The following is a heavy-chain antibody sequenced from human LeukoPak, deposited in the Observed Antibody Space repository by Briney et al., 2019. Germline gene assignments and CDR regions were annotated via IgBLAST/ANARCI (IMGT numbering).Heavy chain of an antibody. J-gene: IGHJ2*01. CDR2: IYNSGST. Sequence: SETLSLTCTVSGGSISSGDYYWSWIRQPPGKGLEWIGYIYNSGSTYYDPPLKSRVTMSVDTPKNQFSLKLSSVTAADTAVYYCARRRSETLFWHFDLWGRGTLVTVSS. CDR1: GGSISSGDYY. CDR3: ARRRSETLFWHFDL. V-gene: IGHV4-30-4*01. D-gene: IGHD2/OR15-2a*01.